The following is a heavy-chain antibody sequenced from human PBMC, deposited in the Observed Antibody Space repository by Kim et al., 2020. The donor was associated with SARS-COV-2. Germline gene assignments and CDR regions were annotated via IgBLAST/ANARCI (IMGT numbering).Heavy chain of an antibody. Sequence: GGSLRLSCAASGFTFSSYSMNWVRQAPGKGLEWVSSIKGRFTISRDNAKNSLYLQMNSLRAEDTAVYYCARDGKFLEWLSPWYYNYYMDVWGKGTTVTVSS. V-gene: IGHV3-21*01. D-gene: IGHD3-3*01. J-gene: IGHJ6*03. CDR2: I. CDR1: GFTFSSYS. CDR3: ARDGKFLEWLSPWYYNYYMDV.